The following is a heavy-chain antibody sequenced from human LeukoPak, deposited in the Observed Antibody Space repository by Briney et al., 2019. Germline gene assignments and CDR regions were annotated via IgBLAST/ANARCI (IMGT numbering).Heavy chain of an antibody. CDR1: ADSMNNYY. D-gene: IGHD3-10*02. CDR2: MHPGGTT. V-gene: IGHV4-59*01. Sequence: NPSETLSLTCSVFADSMNNYYWTWIRQPPGKGLEWVGNMHPGGTTKFHPSLEGRVTMSIDTSNKQFSLRLRSVTAADTATYYCAKTGSLFGRFLDHWGPRALVIVSS. J-gene: IGHJ4*02. CDR3: AKTGSLFGRFLDH.